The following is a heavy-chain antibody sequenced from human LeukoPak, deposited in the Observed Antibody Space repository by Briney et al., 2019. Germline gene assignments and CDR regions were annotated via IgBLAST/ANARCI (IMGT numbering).Heavy chain of an antibody. Sequence: SETLSLTCAVYGGSFSGYYWSWLRQPPGKGLEWIGEINHSGSTNYNPSLKSRVTISVDTSKNQFSLKLSSVTAADTAVYYCARHGRRGTTVDYWGQGTLVTVSS. CDR1: GGSFSGYY. CDR3: ARHGRRGTTVDY. V-gene: IGHV4-34*01. D-gene: IGHD4-17*01. CDR2: INHSGST. J-gene: IGHJ4*02.